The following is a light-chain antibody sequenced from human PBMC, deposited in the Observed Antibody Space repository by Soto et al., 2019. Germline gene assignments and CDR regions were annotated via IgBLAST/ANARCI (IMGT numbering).Light chain of an antibody. J-gene: IGLJ2*01. CDR2: DVS. V-gene: IGLV2-14*01. CDR3: SSYTTSSVV. CDR1: SSDVGGYNY. Sequence: QSALTQPASVSGSPGQSITISCTGTSSDVGGYNYVSWYQQHTGKAPKLMIYDVSNRPSGVSNRFSGSKSGNTASLLISGLQAEDEADYYCSSYTTSSVVFGGGTTLTVL.